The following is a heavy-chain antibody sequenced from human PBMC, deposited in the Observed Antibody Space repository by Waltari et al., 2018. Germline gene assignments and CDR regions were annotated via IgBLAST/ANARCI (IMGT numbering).Heavy chain of an antibody. Sequence: EVQLVESGGGLVQLGGSLRLSCPASGFPCSIFWMTWVRQPPGEGLEWVAKIKEDGTDTYYVDSVKGRFTISKDNAENSLYLQMNSLRVEDTAIYYCARSQRHSFEICGQGTMVTVSS. CDR1: GFPCSIFW. V-gene: IGHV3-7*03. CDR2: IKEDGTDT. J-gene: IGHJ3*02. D-gene: IGHD3-3*02. CDR3: ARSQRHSFEI.